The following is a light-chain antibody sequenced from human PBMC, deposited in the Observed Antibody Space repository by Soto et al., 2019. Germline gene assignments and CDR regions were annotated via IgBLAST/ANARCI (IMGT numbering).Light chain of an antibody. CDR1: QSVSSSY. Sequence: EIVLTQSPGTLSLSPGERATLSCRASQSVSSSYLAWYQQKPGQAPRLLIYGASSRATGIPGRFSGSGSGTDFTLTISRLEPEDCAVYYCQQYCSSPYNFGQGTKLVIK. CDR3: QQYCSSPYN. CDR2: GAS. V-gene: IGKV3-20*01. J-gene: IGKJ2*01.